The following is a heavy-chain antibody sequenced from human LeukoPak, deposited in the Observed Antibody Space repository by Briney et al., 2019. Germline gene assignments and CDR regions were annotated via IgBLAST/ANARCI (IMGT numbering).Heavy chain of an antibody. J-gene: IGHJ4*02. Sequence: GGSLRLSCAASGFTFSSYSMNWVRQAPGKGLEWVSSISSSSSYIYYADSVKGRFTISRDNAKNSLYLQMNSLRAEDTAVYYCAWDSSSWYHFDYWGQGTLVTVSS. V-gene: IGHV3-21*01. D-gene: IGHD6-13*01. CDR2: ISSSSSYI. CDR3: AWDSSSWYHFDY. CDR1: GFTFSSYS.